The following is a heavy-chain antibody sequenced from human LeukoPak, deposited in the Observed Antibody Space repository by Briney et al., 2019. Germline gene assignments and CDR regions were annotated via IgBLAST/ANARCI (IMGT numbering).Heavy chain of an antibody. Sequence: PSETLSLTCTVSVRSIGSYYWSWIRQPPGKGLEWIGYIYYSGSTNYNPSLKSRVTISVDTSKNQFSLKLSSVTAADTAVYYCARGEIVVVPAAMRRRYYMDVWGKGTTVTVSS. CDR2: IYYSGST. D-gene: IGHD2-2*01. J-gene: IGHJ6*03. CDR1: VRSIGSYY. V-gene: IGHV4-59*01. CDR3: ARGEIVVVPAAMRRRYYMDV.